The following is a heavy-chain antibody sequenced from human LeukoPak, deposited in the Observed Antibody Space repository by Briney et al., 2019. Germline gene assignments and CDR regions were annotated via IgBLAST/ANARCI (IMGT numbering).Heavy chain of an antibody. V-gene: IGHV3-7*01. CDR3: ARASMGGRDYHLDS. CDR2: IKQDGTDK. J-gene: IGHJ4*02. CDR1: GVTFSSYW. Sequence: GGSLRLSCAASGVTFSSYWMTCVRQAPGKGLEWVANIKQDGTDKYYVDSVKGRFTISRDNAKNSLFLQLGRLRADDTAVYYCARASMGGRDYHLDSWGQGTLVTVSS. D-gene: IGHD4/OR15-4a*01.